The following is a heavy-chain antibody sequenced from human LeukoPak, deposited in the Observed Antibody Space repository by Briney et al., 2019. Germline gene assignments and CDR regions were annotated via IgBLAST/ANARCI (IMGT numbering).Heavy chain of an antibody. CDR1: GYTFTGFF. D-gene: IGHD2-2*01. Sequence: ASVQVSCKTSGYTFTGFFIHWVRLAPGQGLEWMGWINPKTGGTNYGQKFHGRVTMTRDTSVSTVYMELRRVRYDDTAVYYCARGREILVVPFYYYIDVWGRGTTVTVSS. V-gene: IGHV1-2*02. CDR3: ARGREILVVPFYYYIDV. J-gene: IGHJ6*03. CDR2: INPKTGGT.